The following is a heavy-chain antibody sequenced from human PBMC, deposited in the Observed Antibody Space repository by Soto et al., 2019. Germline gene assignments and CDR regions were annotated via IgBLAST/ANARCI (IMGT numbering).Heavy chain of an antibody. CDR1: GYTFPSYG. CDR2: IRAYNGNT. Sequence: QVQLVQSGAEVKNPGASVKVSCKASGYTFPSYGISWVRQAPGQGLEWMGWIRAYNGNTNYAQKLQGRVTMTTDTPTSTAYMKLRSLRSNDTAVYYCARDLPTMDVWGQGTTVTVSS. V-gene: IGHV1-18*01. J-gene: IGHJ6*02. CDR3: ARDLPTMDV.